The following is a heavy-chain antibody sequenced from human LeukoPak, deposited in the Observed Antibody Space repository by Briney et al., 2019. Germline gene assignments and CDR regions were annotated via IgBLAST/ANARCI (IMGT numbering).Heavy chain of an antibody. CDR3: AKDLQRMTEYYFDY. CDR1: GFTFSSYA. D-gene: IGHD1-1*01. J-gene: IGHJ4*02. V-gene: IGHV3-23*01. Sequence: GGSLRLSCAASGFTFSSYAMSWVRQAPGKRLEWVSAISGSGGSTYYADSVKGRFTISRDNSKNTLYLQMNSLRAEDTAVYYCAKDLQRMTEYYFDYWGQGTLVTVSS. CDR2: ISGSGGST.